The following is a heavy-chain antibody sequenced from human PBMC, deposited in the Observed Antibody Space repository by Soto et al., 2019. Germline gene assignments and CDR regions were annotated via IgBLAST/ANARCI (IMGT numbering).Heavy chain of an antibody. CDR2: ISWNSGSI. D-gene: IGHD6-19*01. Sequence: GGSLRLSCAASGFTFDDYAMHWVRQAPGKGLEWVSGISWNSGSIGYADSVKGRFTISRDNAKNSLYLQMNSLRAEDTALYYCAKDRAVAGTGGWFDPWGQGTLVTVSS. CDR1: GFTFDDYA. CDR3: AKDRAVAGTGGWFDP. J-gene: IGHJ5*02. V-gene: IGHV3-9*01.